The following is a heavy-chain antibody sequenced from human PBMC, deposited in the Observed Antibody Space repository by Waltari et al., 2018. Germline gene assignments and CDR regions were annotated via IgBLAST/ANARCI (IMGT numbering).Heavy chain of an antibody. CDR2: IYYSGST. CDR3: VRDAGGDEDLGYFDY. D-gene: IGHD2-21*02. V-gene: IGHV4-59*01. Sequence: QVQLQESGPGLVTPSETLSLTCTVSGGSISSSYWSWIRQPPGKGLEWIGYIYYSGSTNYNPSLKSRVTISVDTSKNQFSLKVTSVTAADTALYFCVRDAGGDEDLGYFDYWGRGTLVTVSS. CDR1: GGSISSSY. J-gene: IGHJ4*02.